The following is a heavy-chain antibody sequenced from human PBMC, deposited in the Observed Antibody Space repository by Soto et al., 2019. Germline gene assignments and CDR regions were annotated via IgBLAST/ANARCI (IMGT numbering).Heavy chain of an antibody. J-gene: IGHJ4*02. CDR3: ARALYYYDNSGLAY. Sequence: QVRLEQSGPEVKKTGASVKVSCKASGYTFTSYGISWVRQAPGQGLEWMGWINIYSGDANYAQSFQDRVTMTRDTSTNTVYMEMRTPRSDDTAVYYCARALYYYDNSGLAYWGQGTLVTVSS. V-gene: IGHV1-18*01. CDR1: GYTFTSYG. CDR2: INIYSGDA. D-gene: IGHD3-22*01.